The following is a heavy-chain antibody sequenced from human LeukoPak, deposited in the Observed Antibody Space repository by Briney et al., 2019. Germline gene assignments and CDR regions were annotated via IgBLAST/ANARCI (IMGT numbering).Heavy chain of an antibody. Sequence: GGSLRLSCAASGFTFSDYYMSWTRQAPGKGLEWVSYISSSGSTIYYADSVKGRFTISRDNAKNSLYLQMNSLRAEDTAVYYCAKAPEYDILTGYGYFDYWGQGTLVTVSS. CDR2: ISSSGSTI. CDR1: GFTFSDYY. V-gene: IGHV3-11*01. D-gene: IGHD3-9*01. J-gene: IGHJ4*02. CDR3: AKAPEYDILTGYGYFDY.